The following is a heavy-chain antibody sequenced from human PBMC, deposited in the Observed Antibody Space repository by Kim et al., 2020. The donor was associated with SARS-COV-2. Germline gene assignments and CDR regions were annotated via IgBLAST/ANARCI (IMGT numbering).Heavy chain of an antibody. V-gene: IGHV3-7*01. CDR1: GFSFMNSW. CDR2: IQPDGSEA. CDR3: MGAGAI. J-gene: IGHJ3*02. Sequence: GGSLRLSCAASGFSFMNSWMNWVRQAPGKGLEWMANIQPDGSEAYYVDFVKDRFTISRDKNYNLLYLQMNTLRVEDTAVYYCMGAGAILGQGTRVTVSS. D-gene: IGHD3-10*01.